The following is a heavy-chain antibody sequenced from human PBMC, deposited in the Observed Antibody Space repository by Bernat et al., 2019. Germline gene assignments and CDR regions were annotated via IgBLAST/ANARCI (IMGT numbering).Heavy chain of an antibody. V-gene: IGHV4-59*08. Sequence: QVQLQESGPGLVKPSETLSLTCTVSGGSISSYYWSWIRQPPGPGLERIGYIYFSGSTNYNPSLKSRVTISVDTSKNQFPLTLSSVTAADTAVYYCARHQWAYPNYYYYGMDVWGQGTTVTVSS. CDR1: GGSISSYY. CDR2: IYFSGST. J-gene: IGHJ6*02. D-gene: IGHD1-26*01. CDR3: ARHQWAYPNYYYYGMDV.